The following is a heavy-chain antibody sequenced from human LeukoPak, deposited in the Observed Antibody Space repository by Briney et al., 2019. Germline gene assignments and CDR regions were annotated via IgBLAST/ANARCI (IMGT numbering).Heavy chain of an antibody. J-gene: IGHJ4*02. CDR1: GGTFSSYA. V-gene: IGHV1-69*01. CDR2: IIPIFGTA. D-gene: IGHD2-2*01. Sequence: SVKVSCKASGGTFSSYAISWVRQAPGQGLEWMGGIIPIFGTANYAQKFQGRVTITADESTSTAYMELCSLRSEDTAVYYCARVAQMPRLFDYWGQGTLVTVSS. CDR3: ARVAQMPRLFDY.